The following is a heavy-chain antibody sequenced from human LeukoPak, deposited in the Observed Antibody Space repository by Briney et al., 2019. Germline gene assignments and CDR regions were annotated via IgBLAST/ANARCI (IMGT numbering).Heavy chain of an antibody. CDR3: TRGTMARGMDN. D-gene: IGHD1/OR15-1a*01. CDR1: GDSVSSSTAI. J-gene: IGHJ4*02. CDR2: TYYRSQWKN. Sequence: SQTLSLTCAISGDSVSSSTAIWNWIRQSPSRGLEWLGRTYYRSQWKNDYAVSLKGRITVNPDTSKNQFSLQLNSVTPEDTAVYYCTRGTMARGMDNWGQGILVTVSS. V-gene: IGHV6-1*01.